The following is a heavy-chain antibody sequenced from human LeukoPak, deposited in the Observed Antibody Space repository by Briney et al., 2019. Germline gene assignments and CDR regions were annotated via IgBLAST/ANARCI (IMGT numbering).Heavy chain of an antibody. CDR1: GFTFSSYA. D-gene: IGHD2-15*01. V-gene: IGHV3-30-3*01. J-gene: IGHJ5*02. CDR3: ARDQLNCSGGSCRNWFDP. Sequence: PGRSLRLSCAASGFTFSSYAMHWARQAPGKGLGWVAVISYDGSNKYYADSVKGRFTISRDNSKNTLYLQMNSLGAEDTAVYYCARDQLNCSGGSCRNWFDPWGQGTLVTVSS. CDR2: ISYDGSNK.